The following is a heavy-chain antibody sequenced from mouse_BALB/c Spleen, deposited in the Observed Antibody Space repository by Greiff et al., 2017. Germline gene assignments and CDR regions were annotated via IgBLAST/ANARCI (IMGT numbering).Heavy chain of an antibody. CDR3: AGSPFAD. CDR2: INPSTGYT. V-gene: IGHV1-7*01. J-gene: IGHJ3*01. CDR1: GYTFTSYW. Sequence: QVQLQQSGAELAKSGASVKMSCKASGYTFTSYWMHWVKQRPGQGLEWIGYINPSTGYTEYNQKFKDKATLTADKSSSTAYMQLSSLTSEDSAVYYCAGSPFADWGQGTLVTVCA.